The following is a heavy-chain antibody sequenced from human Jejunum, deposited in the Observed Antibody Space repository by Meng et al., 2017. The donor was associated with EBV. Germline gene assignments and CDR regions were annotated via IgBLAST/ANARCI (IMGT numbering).Heavy chain of an antibody. Sequence: QLCLQESGPGLVKPSQTLSLTCTVSGGSVNSGNVYWSWIRQPPGKGLEWIGYIYYSGSTNYIPSLKSRVTISLDTSKNQFSLKLSSVTAADTAVYYCAGLRYSGYDRAFDYWGQGALVTVSS. CDR2: IYYSGST. V-gene: IGHV4-61*01. CDR1: GGSVNSGNVY. J-gene: IGHJ4*02. D-gene: IGHD5-12*01. CDR3: AGLRYSGYDRAFDY.